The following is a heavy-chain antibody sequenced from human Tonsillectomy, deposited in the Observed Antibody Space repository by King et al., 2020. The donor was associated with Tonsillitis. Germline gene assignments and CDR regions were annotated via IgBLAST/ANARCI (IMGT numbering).Heavy chain of an antibody. CDR1: GFSFDDFA. D-gene: IGHD2-8*01. CDR2: ISWSSGSI. V-gene: IGHV3-9*01. J-gene: IGHJ6*02. Sequence: VQLVESGGGLVQPGRSLRLSCAASGFSFDDFAMHWVRQAPGKGLEWVSGISWSSGSIGYADSVKGRFTISRDNAKNSLYLQMNSLRAEDTALYYCARDMYSDFIGYYGMDVWGQGTTVTVSS. CDR3: ARDMYSDFIGYYGMDV.